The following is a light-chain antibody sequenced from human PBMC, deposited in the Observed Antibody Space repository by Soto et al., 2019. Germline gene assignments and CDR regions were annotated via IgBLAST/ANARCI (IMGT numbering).Light chain of an antibody. Sequence: VLPQSRGTLSLAPGETATLSRSPSQSVMGSYLAWYQQKPGQAPRLLIFHASTRATGIPDRFSGSGSGTDFTLTVSRLEPEDSAVDDCHQYGSSPFTVGPGTKVDI. CDR3: HQYGSSPFT. J-gene: IGKJ3*01. V-gene: IGKV3-20*01. CDR2: HAS. CDR1: QSVMGSY.